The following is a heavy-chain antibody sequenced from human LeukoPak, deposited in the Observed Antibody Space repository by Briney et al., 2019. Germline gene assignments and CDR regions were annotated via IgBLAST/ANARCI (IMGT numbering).Heavy chain of an antibody. CDR3: ARDAEKDCTNGVWSFYYMDV. CDR2: IIPIFGTA. J-gene: IGHJ6*03. V-gene: IGHV1-69*06. D-gene: IGHD2-8*01. CDR1: GCTFSSYA. Sequence: SVKVSCKASGCTFSSYAISWVRQAPGQGLEWMGRIIPIFGTANYAQKFQGRVTITEDKSTSTAYMDLRRKRSEATDVYYCARDAEKDCTNGVWSFYYMDVWGKGTTVTVSS.